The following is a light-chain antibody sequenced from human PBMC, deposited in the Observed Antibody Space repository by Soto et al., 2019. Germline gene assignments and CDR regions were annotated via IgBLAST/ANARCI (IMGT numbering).Light chain of an antibody. Sequence: DIQMTQSPSTLSASVGDRVTITCRASQSISTSLAWYQQKPGKAPKFLIYDASNLESGVPSRFSGSGSGTEFTLTISSLQPDDFASYYCQQYNSDYTFGQGTKLEIK. CDR3: QQYNSDYT. CDR1: QSISTS. CDR2: DAS. J-gene: IGKJ2*01. V-gene: IGKV1-5*01.